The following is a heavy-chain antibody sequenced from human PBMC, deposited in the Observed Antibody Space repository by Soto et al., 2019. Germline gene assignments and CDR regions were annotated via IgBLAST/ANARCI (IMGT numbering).Heavy chain of an antibody. CDR1: GYTFTGYF. D-gene: IGHD3-3*01. CDR3: ARCAGTILAPLP. J-gene: IGHJ5*02. V-gene: IGHV1-2*02. CDR2: INSNSGAT. Sequence: QVQLVQSGAEVKKPGASVKVSCKASGYTFTGYFMHWVRQAPGQGLEWMGWINSNSGATKYAQKFQGRVTLSRDTSSGTADMELSGLRSVDAADYYCARCAGTILAPLPWGQGTLVTVSS.